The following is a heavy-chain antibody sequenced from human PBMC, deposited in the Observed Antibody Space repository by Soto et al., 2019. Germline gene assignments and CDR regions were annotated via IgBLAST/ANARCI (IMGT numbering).Heavy chain of an antibody. CDR2: ISAYNGNI. CDR1: AYTFTNYG. Sequence: QVQLVQSGGEVKKPGASVKVSWKASAYTFTNYGISWVRQAPGQGLEWMGWISAYNGNINYAQKFRGRVTMTTDTSTSSAYLDVRSLRSDDTAVYYCARIGSSLNLRDFDSWGQGTLITVSA. CDR3: ARIGSSLNLRDFDS. D-gene: IGHD6-13*01. J-gene: IGHJ4*02. V-gene: IGHV1-18*01.